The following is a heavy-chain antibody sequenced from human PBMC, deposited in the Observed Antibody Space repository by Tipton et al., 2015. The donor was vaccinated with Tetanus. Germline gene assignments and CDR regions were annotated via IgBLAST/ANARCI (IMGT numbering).Heavy chain of an antibody. CDR3: ARANGPGSYLDY. J-gene: IGHJ4*02. Sequence: TLSLTCTVSGGSISSYYWSWIRQPAGKGLEWIGRIYISESTNYNPSLKSRLTMSVDTSKNQFSLRLSSVTAADTAVYYCARANGPGSYLDYWGQGTLVTVSS. D-gene: IGHD2-8*01. CDR1: GGSISSYY. V-gene: IGHV4-4*07. CDR2: IYISEST.